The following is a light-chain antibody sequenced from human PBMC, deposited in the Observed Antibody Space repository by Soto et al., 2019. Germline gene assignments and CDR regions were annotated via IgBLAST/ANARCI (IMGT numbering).Light chain of an antibody. J-gene: IGLJ2*01. Sequence: QSALTQPASVSGSPGQSITIPCTGTSSDVGDYKFVSWYQQHPGKAPKLMIYDVSSRAPGVSYRFSGSKSGNTASLPISGLQAEDEADYYCSSETSSSPVVFGGGTKLTVL. CDR1: SSDVGDYKF. CDR3: SSETSSSPVV. V-gene: IGLV2-14*03. CDR2: DVS.